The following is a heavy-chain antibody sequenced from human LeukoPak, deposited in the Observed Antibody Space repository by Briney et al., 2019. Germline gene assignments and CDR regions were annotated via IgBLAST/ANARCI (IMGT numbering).Heavy chain of an antibody. CDR1: GGSINSDF. V-gene: IGHV4-59*12. Sequence: PSETLSLTCTVSGGSINSDFWSWVRQPPGKGLEWIGYIYYSGSTTYNPSLKSRVTISLDRPKNQFSLKLTSVTAADTAVYYCARGYSSIRGWFDPWGQGTPVTVSS. D-gene: IGHD6-13*01. J-gene: IGHJ5*02. CDR2: IYYSGST. CDR3: ARGYSSIRGWFDP.